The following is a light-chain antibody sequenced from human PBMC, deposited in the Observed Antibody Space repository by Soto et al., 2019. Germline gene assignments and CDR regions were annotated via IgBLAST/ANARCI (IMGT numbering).Light chain of an antibody. Sequence: EIVLTQSPGTLSLFPGERATLSCRASQSVSDFLAWYQQKPGQAPRLLIYDAAKRAPGIPARFSGSGSGTDFTLTISSLEPEDAAVYYCQQRSNWPIFTFGPGTKL. CDR3: QQRSNWPIFT. J-gene: IGKJ3*01. CDR2: DAA. CDR1: QSVSDF. V-gene: IGKV3-11*01.